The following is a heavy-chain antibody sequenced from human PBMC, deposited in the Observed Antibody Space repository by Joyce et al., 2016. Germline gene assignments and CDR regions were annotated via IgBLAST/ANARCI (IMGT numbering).Heavy chain of an antibody. CDR1: GFTFNLYS. V-gene: IGHV3-48*01. Sequence: EAQLVESGGGLVQPGGSLRLSCAASGFTFNLYSMNWIRQAPGKGLEWISYIGDSLTTVYYAGSVKGRFTISRDNAKNSLYLQMDSLRAEDTAMYFCARDGMSNYNDKAFVALSDDGFDIWGLGTMVTVSS. D-gene: IGHD4/OR15-4a*01. CDR2: IGDSLTTV. J-gene: IGHJ3*02. CDR3: ARDGMSNYNDKAFVALSDDGFDI.